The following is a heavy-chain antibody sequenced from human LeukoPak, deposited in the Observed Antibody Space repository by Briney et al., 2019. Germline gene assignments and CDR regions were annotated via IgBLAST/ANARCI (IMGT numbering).Heavy chain of an antibody. V-gene: IGHV3-30-3*01. CDR3: ARGRCSSTSCYTYTYYYYYGMDV. J-gene: IGHJ6*02. CDR1: GFTFSSYA. Sequence: PGRSLRPSCAASGFTFSSYAMHWVRQAPDKGLEWVAVISYDGSNKCYADSVKGRFTISRDNSKNTLYLQMNSLRAEDTAVYYCARGRCSSTSCYTYTYYYYYGMDVWGQGTTVTVSS. D-gene: IGHD2-2*02. CDR2: ISYDGSNK.